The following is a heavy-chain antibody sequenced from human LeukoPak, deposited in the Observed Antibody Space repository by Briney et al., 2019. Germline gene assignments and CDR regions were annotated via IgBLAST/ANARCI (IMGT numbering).Heavy chain of an antibody. D-gene: IGHD3-10*01. Sequence: SETLSLTCTVSGGSISSYYWSWIRQPPGKGLEWIGYIYYIGSTNYNPSLKSRVTISVDTSKNQFSLKLRSVTPADTAVYYCARSTYYYGSGSFDYWGQGTLVTVSS. CDR2: IYYIGST. V-gene: IGHV4-59*01. CDR1: GGSISSYY. CDR3: ARSTYYYGSGSFDY. J-gene: IGHJ4*02.